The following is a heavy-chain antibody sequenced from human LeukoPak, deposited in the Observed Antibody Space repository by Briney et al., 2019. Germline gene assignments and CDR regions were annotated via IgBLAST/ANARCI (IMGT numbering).Heavy chain of an antibody. CDR3: AREGSSSWLIDY. Sequence: GGSLRLSCAASGFTFSDYWMGWVRQAPGKGLVWVSRINSDGSSTSHADSVKGRFTISRDNAKNTLYLQMNSLRAEDTAVYYCAREGSSSWLIDYWGQGTLVTVSS. CDR2: INSDGSST. D-gene: IGHD6-13*01. CDR1: GFTFSDYW. V-gene: IGHV3-74*01. J-gene: IGHJ4*02.